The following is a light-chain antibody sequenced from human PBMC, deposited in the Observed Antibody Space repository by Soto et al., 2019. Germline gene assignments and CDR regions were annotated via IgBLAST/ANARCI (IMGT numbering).Light chain of an antibody. CDR1: SSDVGSYNL. J-gene: IGLJ2*01. CDR3: CSYAGSTTFVV. V-gene: IGLV2-23*02. Sequence: QSVLTQPASVSGSPGQSITISCTGTSSDVGSYNLVSWYQLHPDKAPKLMIYEVTKRPSGVSNRFSGSKSGNTASLTISGLQADDEADYYCCSYAGSTTFVVFGGGTKVTVL. CDR2: EVT.